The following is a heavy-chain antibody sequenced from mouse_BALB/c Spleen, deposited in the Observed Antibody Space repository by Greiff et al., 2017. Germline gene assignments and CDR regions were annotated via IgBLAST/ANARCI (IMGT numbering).Heavy chain of an antibody. CDR3: ARELGLRRGAMDY. D-gene: IGHD3-1*01. J-gene: IGHJ4*01. CDR1: GFNIKDYY. V-gene: IGHV14-1*02. Sequence: EVQLQQSGAELVRPGALVKLSCKASGFNIKDYYMHWVKQRPEQGLEWIGWIDPENGNTIYDPKFQGKASITADTSSNTAYLQLSSLTSEDTAVYYCARELGLRRGAMDYWGQGTSVTVSS. CDR2: IDPENGNT.